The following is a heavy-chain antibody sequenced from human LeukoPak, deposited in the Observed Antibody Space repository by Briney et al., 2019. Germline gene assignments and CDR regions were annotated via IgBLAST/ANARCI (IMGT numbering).Heavy chain of an antibody. CDR2: INPNSGGT. CDR1: GFHFTGYF. J-gene: IGHJ4*02. D-gene: IGHD2-15*01. Sequence: ASVKVSCKASGFHFTGYFMHWVRQAPGQGFEWTGWINPNSGGTNYAQKFQGRVTMTRDTSITTVYMELKTLRPDDTAIYYCAKGNCAGGSCYSMDYWGQGTLVPVSS. V-gene: IGHV1-2*02. CDR3: AKGNCAGGSCYSMDY.